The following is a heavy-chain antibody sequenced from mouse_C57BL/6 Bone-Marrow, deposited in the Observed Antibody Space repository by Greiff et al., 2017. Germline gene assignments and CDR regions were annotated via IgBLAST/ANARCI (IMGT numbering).Heavy chain of an antibody. Sequence: QVQLQQPGAELVRPGSSVKLSCKASGYTFTSYWMHWVKQRPIQGLEWIGNIDPSDSETHYNQKFKDKATLTVDKSSSTAYMLLSSLTSEDSAVYYCARATVWYFEVWGTGTTVTVSS. CDR1: GYTFTSYW. CDR3: ARATVWYFEV. CDR2: IDPSDSET. V-gene: IGHV1-52*01. D-gene: IGHD1-1*01. J-gene: IGHJ1*03.